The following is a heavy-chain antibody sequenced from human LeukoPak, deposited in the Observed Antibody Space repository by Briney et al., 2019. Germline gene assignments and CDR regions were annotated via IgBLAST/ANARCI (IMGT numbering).Heavy chain of an antibody. CDR2: SIPIFGTA. D-gene: IGHD3-10*01. Sequence: ASVKVSCKASGGTFSSYAISWVRQAPGQGLEWMGGSIPIFGTANYAQKFQGRVTITADKSTSTAYMELSSLRAEDPAVYYCARYYYYGSGSYYNSDYYYYGMDVWGKGTTVTVSS. J-gene: IGHJ6*04. V-gene: IGHV1-69*06. CDR3: ARYYYYGSGSYYNSDYYYYGMDV. CDR1: GGTFSSYA.